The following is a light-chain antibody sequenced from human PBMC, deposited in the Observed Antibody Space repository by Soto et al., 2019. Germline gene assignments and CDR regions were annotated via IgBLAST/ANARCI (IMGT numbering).Light chain of an antibody. CDR2: GAS. V-gene: IGKV3-20*01. CDR1: QSVSSSF. J-gene: IGKJ1*01. CDR3: QQYGNSPWT. Sequence: EIGLTQSPGTLFLSPGERATLPCRASQSVSSSFLAWYQQKPGQAPRLLIYGASSRAAGIPDRFSGSGSGTDFTLTISRLEPEDFAVYYCQQYGNSPWTFGQGTKVEIK.